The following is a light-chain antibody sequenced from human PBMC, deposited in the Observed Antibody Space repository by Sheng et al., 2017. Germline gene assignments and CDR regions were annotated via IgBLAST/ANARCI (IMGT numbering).Light chain of an antibody. CDR3: NSRDXSGNHYV. CDR2: GKN. V-gene: IGLV3-19*01. Sequence: SSELTQDPAVSVALGQTVRITCQGDSLRSYYASWYQQKPGQAPVLVIYGKNNRPSGIPDRFSGSSSGNTASLTITGAQAEDEADYYCNSRDXSGNHYVFGTGTKVTVL. CDR1: SLRSYY. J-gene: IGLJ1*01.